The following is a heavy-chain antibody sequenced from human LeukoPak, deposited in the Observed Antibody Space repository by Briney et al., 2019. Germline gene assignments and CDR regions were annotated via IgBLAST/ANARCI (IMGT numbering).Heavy chain of an antibody. V-gene: IGHV3-30*02. Sequence: RGSLRLSCAASGFTFSSYGMHWVRQAPGKGLEWVAFIRYDGSNKYYADSVKGRFTISRDNSKNTLYLQMNSLRAEDTAVYYCAKGPQWELLGTYDAFDIWGQGTMATVSS. CDR3: AKGPQWELLGTYDAFDI. CDR1: GFTFSSYG. CDR2: IRYDGSNK. J-gene: IGHJ3*02. D-gene: IGHD1-26*01.